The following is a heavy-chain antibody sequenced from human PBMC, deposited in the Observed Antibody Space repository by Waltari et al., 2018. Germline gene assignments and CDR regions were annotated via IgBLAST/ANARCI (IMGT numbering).Heavy chain of an antibody. Sequence: QVQLQESGQGLVKPSGTLSLTCAVSGDSVSGNYWWSWVRQSPEKGLEWTGQVHHSGKTHYNPSIQSRVTISVDSPKNHFSLTLKSVTAADTAVYYCAGDRAIGLFFDYWGRGTLVTVSS. V-gene: IGHV4-4*02. D-gene: IGHD2-2*01. CDR1: GDSVSGNYW. CDR2: VHHSGKT. CDR3: AGDRAIGLFFDY. J-gene: IGHJ4*02.